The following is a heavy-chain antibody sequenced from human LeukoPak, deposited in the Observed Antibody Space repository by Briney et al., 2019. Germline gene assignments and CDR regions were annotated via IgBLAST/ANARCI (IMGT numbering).Heavy chain of an antibody. CDR2: ISWNSGSM. J-gene: IGHJ6*03. Sequence: PGGSLRLSCAASGFTFDDYAMHWVRQAPGKGLEWVSGISWNSGSMGYADSVQGRFTISRDNAKNSLYLQMNSLRAEDMALYYCAKGDSSGHLDYMDVWGKGTTVTVSS. D-gene: IGHD6-19*01. CDR1: GFTFDDYA. CDR3: AKGDSSGHLDYMDV. V-gene: IGHV3-9*03.